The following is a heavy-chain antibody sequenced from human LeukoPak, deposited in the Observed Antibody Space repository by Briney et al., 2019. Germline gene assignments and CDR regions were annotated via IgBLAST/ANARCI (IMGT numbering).Heavy chain of an antibody. CDR3: ARETVGATTYVDY. Sequence: GASVKVSCKASGYTFTNHDINWVRQAPGQGLEWMGGIIPIFGTANYAQKFQGRVTITTDESTSTAYMELSSLRSEDTAVFYCARETVGATTYVDYWGQGTLVTVSS. V-gene: IGHV1-69*05. D-gene: IGHD1-26*01. CDR2: IIPIFGTA. J-gene: IGHJ4*02. CDR1: GYTFTNHD.